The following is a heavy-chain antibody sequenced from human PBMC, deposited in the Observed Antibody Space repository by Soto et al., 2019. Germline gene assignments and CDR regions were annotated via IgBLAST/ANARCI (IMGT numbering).Heavy chain of an antibody. CDR2: IFSSGST. CDR1: GGSITDYS. J-gene: IGHJ5*02. CDR3: ARGQRFSDWFDP. V-gene: IGHV4-4*07. Sequence: SETLSLTCTVSGGSITDYSWVWIRQPAGKGLEWIGRIFSSGSTNYNPSLKGRITMSLDTSKNQFSLRLSSVTAADTAVYYCARGQRFSDWFDPWGQGTLVTVSS. D-gene: IGHD3-3*01.